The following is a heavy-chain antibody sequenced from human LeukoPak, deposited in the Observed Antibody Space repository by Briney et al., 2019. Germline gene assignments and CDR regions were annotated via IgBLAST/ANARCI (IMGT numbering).Heavy chain of an antibody. J-gene: IGHJ4*02. Sequence: SETLSLTCTVSGGSISSSSYYWGWIRQPPGKGLEWIGTIYYSGSTYYNPSLKSRVTISVDTSKNQFSLKLSSVTAADTAVYYCARIAQGGGYYDFWSGYPYFDYWGQGTLVTVSS. CDR2: IYYSGST. V-gene: IGHV4-39*07. CDR3: ARIAQGGGYYDFWSGYPYFDY. D-gene: IGHD3-3*01. CDR1: GGSISSSSYY.